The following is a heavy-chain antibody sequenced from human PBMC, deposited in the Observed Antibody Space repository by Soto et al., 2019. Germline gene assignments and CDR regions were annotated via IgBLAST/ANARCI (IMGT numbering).Heavy chain of an antibody. V-gene: IGHV4-31*03. CDR2: IYYSGST. J-gene: IGHJ5*02. D-gene: IGHD2-15*01. Sequence: PSETLSLTCTVSGGSISSGGYYWSWIRQHPGKGLEWIGYIYYSGSTYYNPSLKSRVTISVDTSKNQFSLKLSSVTAADTAVYYCARVSDSYNWFDPWGQGTLVTVSS. CDR3: ARVSDSYNWFDP. CDR1: GGSISSGGYY.